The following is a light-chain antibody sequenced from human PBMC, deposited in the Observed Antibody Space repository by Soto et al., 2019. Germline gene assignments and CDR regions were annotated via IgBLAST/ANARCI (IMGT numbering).Light chain of an antibody. J-gene: IGKJ2*01. V-gene: IGKV3-11*01. CDR3: QQRYNWPNT. Sequence: EIVLTQSPATLSLSPGERATLSCRTSQSVGTYLAWYQHNPGQAPRLLIYDASNRATGIPARFSGSGSGTDFNLTISSPEPEDVAVYYCQQRYNWPNTFGQGTKLEIK. CDR1: QSVGTY. CDR2: DAS.